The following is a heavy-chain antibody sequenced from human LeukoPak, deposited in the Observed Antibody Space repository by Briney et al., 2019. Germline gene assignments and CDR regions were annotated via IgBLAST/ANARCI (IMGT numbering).Heavy chain of an antibody. CDR1: GFTFNTYW. V-gene: IGHV3-74*01. Sequence: PGGSLRLSCAASGFTFNTYWMHWVRQAPGKGLVWVSHINPDGSQTNYADSVTGRFTISRDNAKNTLYLQMNSLRAEDTAVYYCARGPVRRDSYWGQGTLVTVSS. J-gene: IGHJ4*02. CDR2: INPDGSQT. D-gene: IGHD3-10*01. CDR3: ARGPVRRDSY.